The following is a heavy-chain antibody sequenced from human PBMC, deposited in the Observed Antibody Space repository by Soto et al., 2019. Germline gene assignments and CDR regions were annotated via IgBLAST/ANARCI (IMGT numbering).Heavy chain of an antibody. Sequence: GGSLRLSCVASGFSFSSHWMHWVRQAAGRGLVWVSRINRDGTYTSYADSVKGRFTISRDNSKNTLYLQMNSLRAEDTAVYYCAKDQGILFAPNWFDPWGQGTQVTVSS. CDR3: AKDQGILFAPNWFDP. V-gene: IGHV3-74*01. CDR1: GFSFSSHW. D-gene: IGHD2-15*01. CDR2: INRDGTYT. J-gene: IGHJ5*02.